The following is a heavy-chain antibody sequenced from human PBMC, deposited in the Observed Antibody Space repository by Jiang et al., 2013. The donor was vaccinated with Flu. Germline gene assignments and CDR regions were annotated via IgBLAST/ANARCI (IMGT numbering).Heavy chain of an antibody. Sequence: SGAEVKKPGASVKISCKASGYTFSSFALHWVRQAPGHSLEWMGRINTASGDTKYSGRFQDRVTITRDTSATTVYMELSSLRFEDTAVYYCARTGRGSYWYFDLWGRGTLVTVSS. J-gene: IGHJ2*01. CDR3: ARTGRGSYWYFDL. CDR1: GYTFSSFA. D-gene: IGHD1-14*01. CDR2: INTASGDT. V-gene: IGHV1-3*04.